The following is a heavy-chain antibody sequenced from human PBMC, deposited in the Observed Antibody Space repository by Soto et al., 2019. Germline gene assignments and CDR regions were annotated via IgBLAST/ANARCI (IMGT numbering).Heavy chain of an antibody. CDR2: IIPIVGTA. Sequence: QVQLVQSGAEVKKPGSSVKVSCKASGGTFSSYAISWVRQAPGQGLEWMGGIIPIVGTANYAQKFQGRVTITADEATSTDYMELSGLRSEDTAVYYCASWLGDFLIPEDWGQGTLVTVSS. J-gene: IGHJ4*02. V-gene: IGHV1-69*01. CDR1: GGTFSSYA. CDR3: ASWLGDFLIPED. D-gene: IGHD3-10*01.